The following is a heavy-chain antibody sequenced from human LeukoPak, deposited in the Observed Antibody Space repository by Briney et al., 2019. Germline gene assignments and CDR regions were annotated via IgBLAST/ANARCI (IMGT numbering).Heavy chain of an antibody. CDR2: INQNGSEK. Sequence: GSLRLSCAASGFTLRSYWMSWVRQAPGKGLGGVANINQNGSEKYSVDSVKGRFTISRGNAKSSLYLQMNSLRADDTAVYYCARDRALYDSRRGYYYTEDDYWGQGTLVTVSS. D-gene: IGHD3-22*01. J-gene: IGHJ4*02. CDR1: GFTLRSYW. V-gene: IGHV3-7*01. CDR3: ARDRALYDSRRGYYYTEDDY.